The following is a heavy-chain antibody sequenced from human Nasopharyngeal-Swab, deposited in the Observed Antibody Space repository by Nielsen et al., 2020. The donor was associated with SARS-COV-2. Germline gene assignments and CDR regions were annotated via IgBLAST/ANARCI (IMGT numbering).Heavy chain of an antibody. V-gene: IGHV3-64*04. CDR2: ISSNGGST. D-gene: IGHD6-6*01. CDR3: ARATGLEYSSSTWNYYYMDV. J-gene: IGHJ6*03. Sequence: GESLKISCSASGFTFSSYAMHWVRQAPGKGLEYVSAISSNGGSTYYADSVKGRFTISRDNAKNSLYLQMNSLRAEDTAVYYCARATGLEYSSSTWNYYYMDVWGKGTTVTVSS. CDR1: GFTFSSYA.